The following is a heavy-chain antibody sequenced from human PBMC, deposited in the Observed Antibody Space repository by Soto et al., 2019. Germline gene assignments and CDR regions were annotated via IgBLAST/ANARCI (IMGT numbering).Heavy chain of an antibody. CDR2: IYYSGST. J-gene: IGHJ6*02. CDR3: ARLKNGGNYYYYYGMDV. CDR1: GGSISSYY. Sequence: SETLSLTCTVSGGSISSYYWSWIRQPPGKGLEWIGYIYYSGSTNYNPSLKSRVTISVDTSKNQFSLKLSSVTAADTAVYYCARLKNGGNYYYYYGMDVWGQGTTVTVSS. V-gene: IGHV4-59*01.